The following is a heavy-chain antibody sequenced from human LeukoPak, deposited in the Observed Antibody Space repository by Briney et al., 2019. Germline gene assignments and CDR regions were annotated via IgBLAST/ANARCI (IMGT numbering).Heavy chain of an antibody. CDR3: ARSVSDDYSNSHLFDY. CDR1: GGTFSSYA. V-gene: IGHV1-69*04. D-gene: IGHD4-11*01. J-gene: IGHJ4*02. CDR2: IIPILGIA. Sequence: SVKVSCKASGGTFSSYAISWVRQAPGQGLEWMGRIIPILGIANYAQKFQGRVTITADKSTSTAYMELSSLRSEDTAVYYCARSVSDDYSNSHLFDYWGQGTLVTVSS.